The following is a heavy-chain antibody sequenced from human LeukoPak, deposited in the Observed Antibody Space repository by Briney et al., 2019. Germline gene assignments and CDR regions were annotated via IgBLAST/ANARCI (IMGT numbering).Heavy chain of an antibody. Sequence: ASVKVSCKASGVTFSRYAISWVRQAPGPGLEWMGGIIPIFGTANYAQKFQGRVTITTDESTSTAYMELSSLRSEDTAVYYCARGPELERFDYWGQGTLVTVSS. V-gene: IGHV1-69*05. D-gene: IGHD1-1*01. CDR3: ARGPELERFDY. J-gene: IGHJ4*02. CDR1: GVTFSRYA. CDR2: IIPIFGTA.